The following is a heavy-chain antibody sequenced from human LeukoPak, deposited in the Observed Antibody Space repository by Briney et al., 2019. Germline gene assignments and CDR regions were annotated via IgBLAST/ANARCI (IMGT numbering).Heavy chain of an antibody. D-gene: IGHD6-6*01. CDR3: AKSFKSSSSPKDY. V-gene: IGHV3-23*01. J-gene: IGHJ4*02. CDR2: ISDGGGNT. CDR1: GFTFSSYA. Sequence: GGSLRLSCAASGFTFSSYAMSWVRQAPGKGLEWVSSISDGGGNTYYADSVKGRFTISRDNSKNTLFLQMNSLRAEETAVYYCAKSFKSSSSPKDYWGQGTLVTVSS.